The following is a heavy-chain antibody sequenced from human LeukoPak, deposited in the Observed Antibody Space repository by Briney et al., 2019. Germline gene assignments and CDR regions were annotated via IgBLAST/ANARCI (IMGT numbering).Heavy chain of an antibody. V-gene: IGHV3-21*01. D-gene: IGHD1-26*01. CDR1: GSTFSSYS. J-gene: IGHJ4*02. Sequence: GGSLRLSCAASGSTFSSYSMNWVRQAPGKGLEWVSSISSSSSYIYYADSVKGRFTISRDNAKNSLYLQMNSLRAEDTAVYYCATDLIVGATTTYDYWGQGTLVTVSS. CDR3: ATDLIVGATTTYDY. CDR2: ISSSSSYI.